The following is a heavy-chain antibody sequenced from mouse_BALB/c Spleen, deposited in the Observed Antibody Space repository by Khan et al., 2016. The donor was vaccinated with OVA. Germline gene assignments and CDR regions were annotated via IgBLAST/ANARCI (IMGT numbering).Heavy chain of an antibody. CDR1: GYTFTDYN. CDR3: ARSGYGSFGY. D-gene: IGHD1-2*01. V-gene: IGHV1S29*02. Sequence: VQLQQSGPELVKPGASVKISCKASGYTFTDYNMDWVRQSLGESLEWIGYIFPNTGDTGYNQKFKTKATLTVDSSSSTAYMELRSLTSEDSAVHFCARSGYGSFGYWGQGTLVTVSA. CDR2: IFPNTGDT. J-gene: IGHJ3*01.